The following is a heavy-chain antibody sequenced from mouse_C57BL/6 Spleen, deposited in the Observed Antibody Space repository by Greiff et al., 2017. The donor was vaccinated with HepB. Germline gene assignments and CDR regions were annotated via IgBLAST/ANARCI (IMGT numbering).Heavy chain of an antibody. CDR1: GYTFTSYW. CDR2: IHPNSGGT. CDR3: ARRELVDWYFDV. D-gene: IGHD1-1*02. J-gene: IGHJ1*03. Sequence: VQLQQPGAELVKPGASVKLSCKASGYTFTSYWMHWVKQRPGQGLEWIGMIHPNSGGTNYNEKFKSKATLTVDKSSSTAYMQLSSLTSEDSAVYYCARRELVDWYFDVWGTGTTVTVSS. V-gene: IGHV1-64*01.